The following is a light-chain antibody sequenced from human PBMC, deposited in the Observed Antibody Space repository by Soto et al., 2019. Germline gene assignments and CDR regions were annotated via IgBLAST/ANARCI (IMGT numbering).Light chain of an antibody. V-gene: IGKV3D-15*02. CDR3: QQYDNSPIT. CDR2: DIS. CDR1: QYVSTN. Sequence: ETVMTQFPATLSVSPGERATLSCRASQYVSTNLAWYQQQPGQPPRLLIYDISNRATGIPARFSGSGSETEFALTITSLQSEDFAVYYCQQYDNSPITFGQGTRLEIK. J-gene: IGKJ5*01.